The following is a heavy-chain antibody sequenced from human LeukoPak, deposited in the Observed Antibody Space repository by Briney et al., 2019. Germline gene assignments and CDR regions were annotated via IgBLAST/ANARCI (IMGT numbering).Heavy chain of an antibody. D-gene: IGHD6-19*01. CDR1: GGSVSSDTYY. J-gene: IGHJ4*02. V-gene: IGHV4-61*01. Sequence: SDTLSLTCDTGGSVSSDTYYWSWIRQPPGKGLDWIGYTHYSGSTNYNPSLKRRINISVDTSKNQFSLKLSSVTAADTAVYYCATGSAWYSDNWGQGTLVTVSS. CDR2: THYSGST. CDR3: ATGSAWYSDN.